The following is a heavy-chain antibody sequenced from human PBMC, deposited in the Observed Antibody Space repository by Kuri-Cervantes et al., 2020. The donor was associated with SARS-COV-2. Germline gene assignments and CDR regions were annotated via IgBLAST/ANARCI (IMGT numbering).Heavy chain of an antibody. CDR3: AREMIWYDFWSGYSCYFDY. J-gene: IGHJ4*02. CDR1: GGSISSGDYY. V-gene: IGHV4-61*09. CDR2: IYPSGST. Sequence: SETLSLTCTVSGGSISSGDYYWSWIRQPAGKGLEWIGYIYPSGSTNYNPSLKSRVTISVDTSKNQISLKLSSVTAADTAVYYCAREMIWYDFWSGYSCYFDYWGQGTLVTVSS. D-gene: IGHD3-3*01.